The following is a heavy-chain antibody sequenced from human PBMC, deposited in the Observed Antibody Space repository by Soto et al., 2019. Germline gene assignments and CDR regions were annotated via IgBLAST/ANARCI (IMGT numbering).Heavy chain of an antibody. D-gene: IGHD2-2*01. CDR3: ARRCVRYCSSTGDPAFDI. V-gene: IGHV3-11*06. CDR2: ISSSSSYT. CDR1: GFTFSDYY. Sequence: PGGSLRLSCAASGFTFSDYYMSWIRQAPGKGLEWVSYISSSSSYTNYADSVKGRFTISRDNAKNSLYLQMNSLRAEDTAVYYCARRCVRYCSSTGDPAFDIWGQGTMVTVSS. J-gene: IGHJ3*02.